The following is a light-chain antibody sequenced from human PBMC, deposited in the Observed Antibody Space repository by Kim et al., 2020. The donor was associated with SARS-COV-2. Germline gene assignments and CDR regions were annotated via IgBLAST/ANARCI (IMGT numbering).Light chain of an antibody. Sequence: SASVGDRVTITCRASPDIGSWLAWYQQKPGKAPILLIYDATTLQDGVPSRFSGSGSGTDFTLTISSLRSEDSATYFCQQAYSVPYTFGQGTKLEI. CDR2: DAT. CDR3: QQAYSVPYT. V-gene: IGKV1D-12*01. CDR1: PDIGSW. J-gene: IGKJ2*01.